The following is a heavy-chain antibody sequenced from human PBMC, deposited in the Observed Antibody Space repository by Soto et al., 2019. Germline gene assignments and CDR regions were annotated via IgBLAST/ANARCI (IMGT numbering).Heavy chain of an antibody. Sequence: QITLNESGPTLVKPTQTLTLTCTFSGFSLSTSGVGVGWIRQPPGKALEWLALIYWDDDKRYSPSLKSRLTITKDTSKLQVVLTMTIMDPVDTATYYCARLTSVITRPFFYFWGQGTLGTVS. V-gene: IGHV2-5*02. D-gene: IGHD3-3*01. CDR3: ARLTSVITRPFFYF. CDR1: GFSLSTSGVG. CDR2: IYWDDDK. J-gene: IGHJ4*02.